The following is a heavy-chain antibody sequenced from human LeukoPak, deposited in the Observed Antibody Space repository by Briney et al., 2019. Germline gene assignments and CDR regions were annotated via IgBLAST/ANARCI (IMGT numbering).Heavy chain of an antibody. CDR3: ARAGGVSFVARWFDP. J-gene: IGHJ5*02. D-gene: IGHD3-16*01. V-gene: IGHV1-18*01. CDR1: GYTFSNYG. Sequence: ASLKVSCKASGYTFSNYGISWVRQAPGQRLEWLGWVSAYNGNTNYAQKLQGRVTMTTDTSTGIAYMELKSLRSDDTAVYYCARAGGVSFVARWFDPWGQGSLVTVSS. CDR2: VSAYNGNT.